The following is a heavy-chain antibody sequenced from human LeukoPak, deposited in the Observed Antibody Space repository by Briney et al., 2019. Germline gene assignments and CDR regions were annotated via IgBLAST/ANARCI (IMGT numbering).Heavy chain of an antibody. CDR2: IYYSGST. CDR3: ARDRYCSGGSCIDY. V-gene: IGHV4-59*12. CDR1: GGSISSYY. J-gene: IGHJ4*02. Sequence: PSETLSLTCTVSGGSISSYYWSWIRQPPGKGLEWIGYIYYSGSTNYNPSLKSRVTISVDTSKNQFSLKLSSVTAADTAVYYCARDRYCSGGSCIDYWGQGTLVTVSS. D-gene: IGHD2-15*01.